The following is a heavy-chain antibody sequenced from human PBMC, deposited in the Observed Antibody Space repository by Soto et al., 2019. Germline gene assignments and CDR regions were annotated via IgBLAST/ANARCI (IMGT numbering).Heavy chain of an antibody. Sequence: GGSLRLSCAASGFTFSSYAMSWVRQAPGKGLEWVSAISGSGGSTYYADSVKGRFTISRDNSKNTLYLQMNSLRAEDTAVYYCAKGLQVTMIVVAKDLFDYWGQGTLVTVSS. CDR1: GFTFSSYA. D-gene: IGHD3-22*01. CDR2: ISGSGGST. V-gene: IGHV3-23*01. J-gene: IGHJ4*02. CDR3: AKGLQVTMIVVAKDLFDY.